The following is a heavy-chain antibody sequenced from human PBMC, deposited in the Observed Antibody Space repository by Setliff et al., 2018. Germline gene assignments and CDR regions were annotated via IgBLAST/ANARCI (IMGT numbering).Heavy chain of an antibody. CDR1: GFTLNNAW. CDR3: AKWERGTTSDYFDY. Sequence: GSLRLSCEASGFTLNNAWISWVRQAPGKGPEWVSGGSTGKTDYADSVKGRFTMSRDSSTNTLYLQMNSLRVEDTAVYYCAKWERGTTSDYFDYWGQGALVTVSS. V-gene: IGHV3-23*01. D-gene: IGHD1-26*01. CDR2: GSTGKT. J-gene: IGHJ4*02.